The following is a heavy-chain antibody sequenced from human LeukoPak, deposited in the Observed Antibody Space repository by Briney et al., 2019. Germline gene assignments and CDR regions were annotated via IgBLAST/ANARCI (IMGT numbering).Heavy chain of an antibody. V-gene: IGHV4-59*10. CDR3: ARAYYYGSGSYLDY. CDR2: IYTSGST. D-gene: IGHD3-10*01. J-gene: IGHJ4*02. Sequence: NPSETLSLTCAVYGGSFSGYYWSWIRQPAGKGLEWIGRIYTSGSTNYNPSLKSRVTMSVDTSKNQFSLKLSSVTAADTAVYYCARAYYYGSGSYLDYWGQGTLVTVSS. CDR1: GGSFSGYY.